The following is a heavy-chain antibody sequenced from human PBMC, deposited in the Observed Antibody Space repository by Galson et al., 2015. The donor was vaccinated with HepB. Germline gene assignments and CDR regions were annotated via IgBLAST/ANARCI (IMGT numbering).Heavy chain of an antibody. D-gene: IGHD3-9*01. CDR2: IYYSGST. V-gene: IGHV4-39*07. Sequence: ETLSLTCTVSGGSISSSSYYWGWIRQPPGKGLEWIGSIYYSGSTYYNPSLKSRVTISVDTSKNQFSLKLSSVTAADTAVYYCSCGYDILTGWVWGKGTTVTVSS. J-gene: IGHJ6*04. CDR1: GGSISSSSYY. CDR3: SCGYDILTGWV.